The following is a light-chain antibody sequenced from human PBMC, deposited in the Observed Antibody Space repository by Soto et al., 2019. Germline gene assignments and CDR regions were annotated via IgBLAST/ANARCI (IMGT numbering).Light chain of an antibody. CDR2: EVS. CDR1: STDVGDYNY. V-gene: IGLV2-14*01. Sequence: QSVLTQPASMSGSLGQSITISCTGTSTDVGDYNYVSWYQHYPGKAPKLLIYEVSNRPSGVSTRFSGSKSGNTASLTISGLQAEDEADYYCNSYSNSGSFVFGSGTKLTVL. J-gene: IGLJ1*01. CDR3: NSYSNSGSFV.